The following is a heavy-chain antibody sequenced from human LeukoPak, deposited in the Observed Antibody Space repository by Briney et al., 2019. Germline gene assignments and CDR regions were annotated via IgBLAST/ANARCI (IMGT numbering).Heavy chain of an antibody. V-gene: IGHV4-30-2*01. Sequence: SQTLSVTCAVSGGSISSGGYSWSWIRQPPGKGLEWIGYIYHSGSTYYNPSLKSRVTISVDRSKNQFSLKLSSVTAADTAVYYCARAPTYYDILTGYYAPHFDYWGQGTLVTVSS. CDR3: ARAPTYYDILTGYYAPHFDY. D-gene: IGHD3-9*01. CDR2: IYHSGST. J-gene: IGHJ4*02. CDR1: GGSISSGGYS.